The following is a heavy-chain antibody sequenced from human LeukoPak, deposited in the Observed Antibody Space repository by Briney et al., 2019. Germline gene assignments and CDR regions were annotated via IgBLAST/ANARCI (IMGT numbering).Heavy chain of an antibody. V-gene: IGHV4-61*02. J-gene: IGHJ5*02. CDR1: GGSISSGSYY. CDR2: IYTSGST. CDR3: ARDRSLPHYDILTGYPNWFDP. D-gene: IGHD3-9*01. Sequence: SQTLSLTCTVSGGSISSGSYYWSWIRQPAGKGLEWIGRIYTSGSTNYNPSLHNRVTISVDTPKNLVSLRLSSVTAADTAVYCCARDRSLPHYDILTGYPNWFDPWGQGTLVTVSS.